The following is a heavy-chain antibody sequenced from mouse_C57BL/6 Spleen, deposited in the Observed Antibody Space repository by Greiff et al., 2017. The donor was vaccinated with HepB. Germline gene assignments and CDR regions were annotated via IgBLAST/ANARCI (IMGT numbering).Heavy chain of an antibody. J-gene: IGHJ2*01. CDR3: ARGGYDYDGYYFDY. CDR2: IYPGDGDT. CDR1: GYAFSSSW. Sequence: VQLQQSGPELVKPGASVKISCKASGYAFSSSWMNWVKQRPGKGLEWIGRIYPGDGDTNYNGKFKGKATLTADKSSSTAYMQLSSLTSEDSAVYCCARGGYDYDGYYFDYWGQGTTLTVSS. V-gene: IGHV1-82*01. D-gene: IGHD2-4*01.